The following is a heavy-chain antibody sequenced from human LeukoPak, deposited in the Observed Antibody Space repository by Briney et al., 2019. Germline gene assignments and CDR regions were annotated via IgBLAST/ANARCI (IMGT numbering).Heavy chain of an antibody. CDR3: ARHGVGAATPYYFDY. V-gene: IGHV4-59*08. Sequence: SETLSLTCTVSGGSISSYYWSWIRQPPGKGLEWIGYIYYSGSTNYNPSLKSRVTISVDTSKNQSSLKLSSATAADTAVYYCARHGVGAATPYYFDYWGQGTLVTVSS. CDR1: GGSISSYY. CDR2: IYYSGST. D-gene: IGHD1-26*01. J-gene: IGHJ4*02.